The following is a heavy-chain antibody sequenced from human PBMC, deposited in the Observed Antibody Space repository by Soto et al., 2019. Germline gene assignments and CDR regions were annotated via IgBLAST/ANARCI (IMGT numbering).Heavy chain of an antibody. Sequence: SETLSLTCTVSGGSVSSNCYYWSWIRQPPGKGLEGNGYIYYNGNTNYNPYLKSRVTISVDTSKNQFSLKLTSVTAADTAVYYGARRKGALRILYYYGMDVWGQGTTVTVSS. J-gene: IGHJ6*02. CDR1: GGSVSSNCYY. D-gene: IGHD4-17*01. CDR3: ARRKGALRILYYYGMDV. V-gene: IGHV4-61*01. CDR2: IYYNGNT.